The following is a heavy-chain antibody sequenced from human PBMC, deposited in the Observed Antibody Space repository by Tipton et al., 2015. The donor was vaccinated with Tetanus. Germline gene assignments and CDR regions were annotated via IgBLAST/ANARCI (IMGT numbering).Heavy chain of an antibody. Sequence: SLRLSCAASGFTFSTYAMSWVRQAPGKGLEWVSAIRGSGAATYYADSVKGRFTISRDNSKNTLSLQMNSLRPDDTGVYFCARLNSGSYPGSFGPWGRDPRLPVSS. CDR3: ARLNSGSYPGSFGP. J-gene: IGHJ5*02. D-gene: IGHD1-26*01. V-gene: IGHV3-23*01. CDR2: IRGSGAAT. CDR1: GFTFSTYA.